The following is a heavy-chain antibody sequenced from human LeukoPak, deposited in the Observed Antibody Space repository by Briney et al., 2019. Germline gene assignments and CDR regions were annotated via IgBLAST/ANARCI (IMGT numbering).Heavy chain of an antibody. J-gene: IGHJ4*02. D-gene: IGHD4-11*01. CDR2: IAYVGIT. CDR3: TRLPLDYSVDQ. Sequence: PSETLSLTCTVSGDSISSPSYWWGWMRQSPGKGLEWIGSIAYVGITSYNPSLRSRVTISIDTSKNQFSLQLTSVTAADTAVYYCTRLPLDYSVDQRGQGTLVSVSS. CDR1: GDSISSPSYW. V-gene: IGHV4-39*01.